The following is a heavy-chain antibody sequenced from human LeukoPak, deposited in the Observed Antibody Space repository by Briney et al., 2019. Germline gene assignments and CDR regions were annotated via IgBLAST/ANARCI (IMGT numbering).Heavy chain of an antibody. V-gene: IGHV1-2*06. CDR2: INPNSGGT. CDR1: GYTFTGYY. J-gene: IGHJ6*03. Sequence: ASVKVSCKASGYTFTGYYMHWVRQAPGQELEWMGRINPNSGGTNYAQKFQGRVTMTRDTSVTTGYMELTRLRSDDTAVYFCARDSLTLRGVDYYYMDVWGKGTTVTVSS. D-gene: IGHD3-10*01. CDR3: ARDSLTLRGVDYYYMDV.